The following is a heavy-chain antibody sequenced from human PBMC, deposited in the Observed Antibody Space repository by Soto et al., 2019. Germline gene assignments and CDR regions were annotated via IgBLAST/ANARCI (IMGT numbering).Heavy chain of an antibody. D-gene: IGHD5-12*01. V-gene: IGHV1-58*01. J-gene: IGHJ4*02. CDR1: GFTFTSSA. Sequence: ASVKVSCKASGFTFTSSAVQWVRQARGQRLEWIGWIVVGSGNTNYAQKFQERVTITRDMSTSTAYMGLSSLRSEDTAVYYCAAVMIYRGYDFFDYWGQGTLVTVSS. CDR3: AAVMIYRGYDFFDY. CDR2: IVVGSGNT.